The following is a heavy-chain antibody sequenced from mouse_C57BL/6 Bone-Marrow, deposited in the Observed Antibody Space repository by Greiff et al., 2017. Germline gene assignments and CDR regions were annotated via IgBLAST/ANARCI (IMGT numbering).Heavy chain of an antibody. V-gene: IGHV1-4*01. D-gene: IGHD1-1*01. CDR3: AGRDYYGSSPFAY. CDR1: GYTFTSYT. J-gene: IGHJ3*01. Sequence: VQLQQSGAELARPGASVKMSCKASGYTFTSYTMHWVKQRPGQGLEWIGYINPSRGYTKYNQKFKDKATLTADKSSSTAYMQLSGLTSEDSAVYYSAGRDYYGSSPFAYWGQGTLVTVSA. CDR2: INPSRGYT.